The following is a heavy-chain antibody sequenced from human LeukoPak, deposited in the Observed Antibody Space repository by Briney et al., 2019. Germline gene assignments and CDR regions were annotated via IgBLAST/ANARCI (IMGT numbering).Heavy chain of an antibody. V-gene: IGHV3-7*01. CDR1: GFPFSSFW. CDR2: IKQDGSEK. CDR3: ARDRVGYLDY. D-gene: IGHD1-26*01. Sequence: GGSLRLSCAASGFPFSSFWMTWDRQAPGKGLEWVASIKQDGSEKYYVESLKGRFTISRDNAKNSLYLQMNSLRVEDTAVYYCARDRVGYLDYWGQGTLVTVSS. J-gene: IGHJ4*02.